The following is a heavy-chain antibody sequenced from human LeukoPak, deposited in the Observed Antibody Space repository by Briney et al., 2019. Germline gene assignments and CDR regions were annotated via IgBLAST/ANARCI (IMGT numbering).Heavy chain of an antibody. Sequence: SETLSLTCTVSGGSISSSSYYWGWIRQPPGKGLEWIGSIYYSGSTYYNPSLKSRVTISVDTSKNQFSLKLSSVTAADRVVYYWASRELDSSVYYGYGGQGPLVTVSS. CDR3: ASRELDSSVYYGY. J-gene: IGHJ4*02. CDR1: GGSISSSSYY. CDR2: IYYSGST. D-gene: IGHD3-22*01. V-gene: IGHV4-39*01.